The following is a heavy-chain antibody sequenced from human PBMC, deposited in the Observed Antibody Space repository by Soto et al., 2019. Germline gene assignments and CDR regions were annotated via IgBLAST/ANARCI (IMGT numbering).Heavy chain of an antibody. J-gene: IGHJ2*01. CDR1: GGSFSGYY. D-gene: IGHD3-9*01. Sequence: QVQLQQWGAGPLRPLETLSLTCGVSGGSFSGYYWAWIRQTPGKGLEWIGEINDRGSINYNPSLKIRVSISVDTSKTHYSLNLRSVTPADTAVYYCARESHDILTGPPWVWYFDLWGRGTLVTVSS. V-gene: IGHV4-34*01. CDR2: INDRGSI. CDR3: ARESHDILTGPPWVWYFDL.